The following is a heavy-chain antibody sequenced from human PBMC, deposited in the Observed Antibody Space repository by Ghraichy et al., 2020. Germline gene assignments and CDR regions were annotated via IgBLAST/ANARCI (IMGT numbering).Heavy chain of an antibody. D-gene: IGHD3-16*02. V-gene: IGHV3-7*01. Sequence: GGSLRLSCAASGFTFSSYWMSWVRQAPGKGLEWVANIKQDGSDTYYVDSVKGRFTISRDNAKNSLYRQMNSLGVEDTAVYYWARDIANLGYWGQGTLVSVSS. CDR1: GFTFSSYW. J-gene: IGHJ4*02. CDR3: ARDIANLGY. CDR2: IKQDGSDT.